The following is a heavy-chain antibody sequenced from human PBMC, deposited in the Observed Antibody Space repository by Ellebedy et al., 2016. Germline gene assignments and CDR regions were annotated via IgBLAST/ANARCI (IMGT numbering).Heavy chain of an antibody. J-gene: IGHJ3*01. D-gene: IGHD6-19*01. CDR1: GFTFRNFF. Sequence: GGSLRLXXVASGFTFRNFFMSWVRQAPGGGLEWISTISGDGDTTFSADSVKGRFTISRDNSKNTLFLQMNSLRGEDSAIYYCARGPYSSGHCDAFDVWGRGTAVSVSS. CDR2: ISGDGDTT. CDR3: ARGPYSSGHCDAFDV. V-gene: IGHV3-23*01.